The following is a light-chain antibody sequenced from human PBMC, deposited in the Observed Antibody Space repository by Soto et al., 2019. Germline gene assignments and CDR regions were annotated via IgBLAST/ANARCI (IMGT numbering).Light chain of an antibody. CDR2: GAS. CDR3: QHSFRSPYN. J-gene: IGKJ2*01. Sequence: IQMTQSPSSLSAFVGDRVTVTCRASQSINIYLNWYQQRPGKAPTLLLYGASSLQSGGASRFSGGGSRTDFTLTISSLPPEDFATYYCQHSFRSPYNFGQGTKLESK. V-gene: IGKV1-39*01. CDR1: QSINIY.